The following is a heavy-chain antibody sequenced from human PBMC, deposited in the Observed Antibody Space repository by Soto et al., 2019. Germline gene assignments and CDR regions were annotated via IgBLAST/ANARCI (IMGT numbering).Heavy chain of an antibody. CDR1: GFTFDNCG. J-gene: IGHJ5*02. D-gene: IGHD1-1*01. CDR2: ISWDSATI. V-gene: IGHV3-9*01. Sequence: EVQLVESGGGLVQPGRSLRLSCAASGFTFDNCGMHWVRQAPGKGLEWVSGISWDSATIGYADSVMGRFTISRDDAKNSLYLQMNSLRREDTALYYCVQGRYPTMATPLDHWGQGTLVTVSS. CDR3: VQGRYPTMATPLDH.